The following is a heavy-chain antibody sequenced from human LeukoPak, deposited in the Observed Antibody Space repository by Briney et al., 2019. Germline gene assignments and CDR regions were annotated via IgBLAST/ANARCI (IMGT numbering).Heavy chain of an antibody. CDR2: INPNSGGT. V-gene: IGHV1-2*02. D-gene: IGHD5-18*01. Sequence: AASVKVSCKASGYTLTGYYMHWVRQAPGQGLEWMGWINPNSGGTNYAQKFQGRVTMTRDTSVSTAYMELSRLRSDDTAVYYCARILYVDTAMVSPPDYWGQGTLVTVSS. J-gene: IGHJ4*02. CDR1: GYTLTGYY. CDR3: ARILYVDTAMVSPPDY.